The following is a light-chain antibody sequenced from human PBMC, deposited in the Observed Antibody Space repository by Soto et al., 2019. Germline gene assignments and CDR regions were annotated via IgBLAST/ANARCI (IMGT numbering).Light chain of an antibody. CDR1: QSISSW. J-gene: IGKJ5*01. V-gene: IGKV1-5*01. CDR3: HHFKSVPIT. Sequence: RVTMTYGASQSISSWLAWYQHKPGKAPKVLIYESSLLQSGVPSRFICIGAGTGFTLTISSLQPEDFATYYCHHFKSVPITSGQGTRLEIK. CDR2: ESS.